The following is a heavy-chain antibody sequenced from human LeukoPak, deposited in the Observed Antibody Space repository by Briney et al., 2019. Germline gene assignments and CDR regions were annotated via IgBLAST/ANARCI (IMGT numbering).Heavy chain of an antibody. D-gene: IGHD4-17*01. J-gene: IGHJ3*02. V-gene: IGHV4-39*07. CDR3: AIVELTRWLQDAFDI. CDR2: MYYSGSN. CDR1: GGSLSSSSYY. Sequence: SETLSLTCTVSGGSLSSSSYYWGWLRQPPGRGREWVGSMYYSGSNYYNPSRKRRVTISEDTSKNQFSLQLSSVTAADTAVYYCAIVELTRWLQDAFDIWGQGTLVTVSS.